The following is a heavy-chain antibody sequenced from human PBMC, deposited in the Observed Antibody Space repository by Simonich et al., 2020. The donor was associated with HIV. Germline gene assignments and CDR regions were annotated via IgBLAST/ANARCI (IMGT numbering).Heavy chain of an antibody. CDR3: ARLTAGGLGEYFQH. CDR1: VGSFSGYE. J-gene: IGHJ1*01. Sequence: QVQLQQWGAGLLKPSETLSLTCAVYVGSFSGYEWSWFRQPPGKGLEWIGEIKHSESTNYNPALKSRVTISVDTSKNQFSRKLSSVTAADTAVYYCARLTAGGLGEYFQHWGQGTLVTVSS. V-gene: IGHV4-34*01. D-gene: IGHD6-13*01. CDR2: IKHSEST.